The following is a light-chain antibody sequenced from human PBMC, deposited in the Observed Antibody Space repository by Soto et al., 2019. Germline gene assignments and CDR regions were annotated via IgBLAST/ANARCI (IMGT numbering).Light chain of an antibody. V-gene: IGLV3-21*02. Sequence: SYELTQPPSVSVAPGQTARITCGGNNIGTKSVHWYQQKPGQAPVLVVYDDRDRPSGTPERFSGSNSGNTATLTISRVEAGDEADFYCQVWESAVVFGGGTKLTVL. CDR3: QVWESAVV. CDR1: NIGTKS. CDR2: DDR. J-gene: IGLJ3*02.